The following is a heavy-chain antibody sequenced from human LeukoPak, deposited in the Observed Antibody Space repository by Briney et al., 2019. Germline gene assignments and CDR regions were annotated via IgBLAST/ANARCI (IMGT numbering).Heavy chain of an antibody. CDR1: GGSFSGYY. D-gene: IGHD3-9*01. J-gene: IGHJ4*02. CDR2: INHSGNT. V-gene: IGHV4-34*01. Sequence: SETLSITCAVYGGSFSGYYWSWIRQPPGKGLEWIGEINHSGNTNYNPSLKSRVTISVDTSKNHFSLNLSSVTAADTAIYYCAARDILTGLHDYWGQGTLVTVSS. CDR3: AARDILTGLHDY.